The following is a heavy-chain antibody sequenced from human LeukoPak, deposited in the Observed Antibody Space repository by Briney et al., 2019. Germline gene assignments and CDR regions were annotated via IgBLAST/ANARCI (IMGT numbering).Heavy chain of an antibody. J-gene: IGHJ6*02. V-gene: IGHV1-8*01. Sequence: ASVKVSCKASGYTLTSYDINWVRQATGQGLEWMGWMNPNSGNTGYAQKFQGRVTMTRNTSISTAYMELSSLRSEDTAVYYCARGSGARYYYGMDVWGQGTTVTVSS. CDR2: MNPNSGNT. CDR1: GYTLTSYD. D-gene: IGHD6-25*01. CDR3: ARGSGARYYYGMDV.